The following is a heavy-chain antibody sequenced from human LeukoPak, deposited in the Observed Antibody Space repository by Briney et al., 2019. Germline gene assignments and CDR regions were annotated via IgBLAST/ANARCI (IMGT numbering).Heavy chain of an antibody. D-gene: IGHD4-17*01. CDR2: ISYDGSNK. CDR3: ARGGDYFDY. CDR1: GVTFSSYA. J-gene: IGHJ4*02. Sequence: GGSLRLTCAASGVTFSSYAMHWVRQAPGKGLEWVAVISYDGSNKYYADSVKGRFPISRDNSKNTLYLQMNSLRAEDTAVYYCARGGDYFDYWGQGTLVTVSS. V-gene: IGHV3-30-3*01.